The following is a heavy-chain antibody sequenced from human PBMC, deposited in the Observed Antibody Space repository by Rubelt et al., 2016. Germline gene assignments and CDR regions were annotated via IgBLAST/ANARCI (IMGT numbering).Heavy chain of an antibody. CDR3: ANVGGSSSWYVGWFDP. V-gene: IGHV4-38-2*02. CDR2: IYHSGST. Sequence: QVQLQESGPGLVKPSETLSLTCTVSGYSISSGYYWGWIRQPPGKGLEWIGSIYHSGSTYYNPSLKSRVTICVGASKSHLSLKLSSVTAADTVVYYCANVGGSSSWYVGWFDPWGQGTLVTVSS. J-gene: IGHJ5*02. CDR1: GYSISSGYY. D-gene: IGHD6-13*01.